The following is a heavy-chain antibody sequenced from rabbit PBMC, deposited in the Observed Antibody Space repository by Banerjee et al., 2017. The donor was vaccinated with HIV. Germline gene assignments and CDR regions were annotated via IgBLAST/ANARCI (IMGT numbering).Heavy chain of an antibody. CDR3: ARYAVGNDYYSL. CDR1: GFSFSSSYA. CDR2: IYAGKGRT. Sequence: QSLEESGGDLVKPGASLTLTCTASGFSFSSSYAMCWVRQAPGKGLEWIGTIYAGKGRTYYASWVNGRFTISSDNAQNTVDLQMNSLTAVDRATYFCARYAVGNDYYSLWGQGTLVTVS. D-gene: IGHD8-1*01. V-gene: IGHV1S40*01. J-gene: IGHJ3*01.